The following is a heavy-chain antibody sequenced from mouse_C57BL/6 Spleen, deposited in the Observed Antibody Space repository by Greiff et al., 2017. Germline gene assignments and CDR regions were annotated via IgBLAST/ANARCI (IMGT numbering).Heavy chain of an antibody. J-gene: IGHJ1*03. V-gene: IGHV1-81*01. D-gene: IGHD1-1*01. CDR3: AHYYGSSHWYFDV. Sequence: QVQLKESGAELARPGASVKLSCKASGYTFTSSGISWVKQRTGQGLEWIGEIYPRSGNTYYNEKFKGKATLTADKSSSTAYMELRSLTSEDSAVYFCAHYYGSSHWYFDVGGTGTTVTVSS. CDR1: GYTFTSSG. CDR2: IYPRSGNT.